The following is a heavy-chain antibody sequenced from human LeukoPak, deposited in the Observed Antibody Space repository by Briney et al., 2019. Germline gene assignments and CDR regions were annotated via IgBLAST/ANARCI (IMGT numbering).Heavy chain of an antibody. Sequence: GASVKVSCKVSGYTLTELSMHWVRQAPGKGLEWMGGFDPEDSETIYAQKFQGRVTMTEDTSTDTAYMELSSLRSEDTAVYYCATWGYVEQLERRGAFDIWGQGTMVTVSS. CDR3: ATWGYVEQLERRGAFDI. D-gene: IGHD1-1*01. CDR2: FDPEDSET. V-gene: IGHV1-24*01. J-gene: IGHJ3*02. CDR1: GYTLTELS.